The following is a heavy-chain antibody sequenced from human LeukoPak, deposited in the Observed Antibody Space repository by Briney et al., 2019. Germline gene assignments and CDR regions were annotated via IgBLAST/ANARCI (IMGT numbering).Heavy chain of an antibody. D-gene: IGHD3-3*01. Sequence: SETLSLTCTVSGYSISSGYYWGWIRQPPGKGLEWIGSIYHSGSTYYNPSPKSRVTISVDTSKNQFSLKLSSVTAADTAVYYCARDLLFGVLDYWGQGTLVTVSS. J-gene: IGHJ4*02. V-gene: IGHV4-38-2*02. CDR2: IYHSGST. CDR3: ARDLLFGVLDY. CDR1: GYSISSGYY.